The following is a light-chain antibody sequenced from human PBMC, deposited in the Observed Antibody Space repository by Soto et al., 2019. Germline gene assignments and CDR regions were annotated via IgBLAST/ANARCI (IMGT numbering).Light chain of an antibody. Sequence: QSALTQPVSVSGSPGQSITISCSGTSSDVGGYNYVVWHQQHPGKAPKVLIHDVSRRPSGVSNRFSGSKSGDTASLTISGLQAEDEAYYYCSTYASSGIELFGGGTKLTVL. J-gene: IGLJ2*01. CDR3: STYASSGIEL. V-gene: IGLV2-14*01. CDR1: SSDVGGYNY. CDR2: DVS.